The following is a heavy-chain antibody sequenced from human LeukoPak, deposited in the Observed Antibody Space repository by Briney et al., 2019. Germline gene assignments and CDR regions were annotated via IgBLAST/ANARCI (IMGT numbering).Heavy chain of an antibody. V-gene: IGHV3-23*01. J-gene: IGHJ4*02. CDR2: ISGSGGST. CDR1: GFTFSSYG. D-gene: IGHD1-26*01. CDR3: AKISTSEYFDY. Sequence: GGTLRLSCAASGFTFSSYGMSWVRQAPGKGLEWVSAISGSGGSTYYADSVKGRFTISRDNSKNTLYLQMNSLRAEDTAVYYCAKISTSEYFDYWGQGTLVTVSS.